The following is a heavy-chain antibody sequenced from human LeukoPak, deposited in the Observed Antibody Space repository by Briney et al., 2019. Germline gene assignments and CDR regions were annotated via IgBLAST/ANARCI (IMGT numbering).Heavy chain of an antibody. V-gene: IGHV4-59*08. D-gene: IGHD3-10*01. Sequence: SETLSLTCTVSGGSISGYFWSWIRQPPGKGLEWIGYIHYSGSTNYNPSLNSRVTISVDTSKNQFSLRLSSVTAADTAVYYCARYVITIVRGGKYYFDSWGQGTLVTVSS. CDR1: GGSISGYF. CDR2: IHYSGST. J-gene: IGHJ4*02. CDR3: ARYVITIVRGGKYYFDS.